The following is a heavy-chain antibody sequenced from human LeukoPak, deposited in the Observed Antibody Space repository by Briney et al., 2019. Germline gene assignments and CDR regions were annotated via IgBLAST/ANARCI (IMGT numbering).Heavy chain of an antibody. V-gene: IGHV3-23*01. Sequence: GGSLRLSCAASGFTFSNCAMSWVRQPPGEGLEWVSAVTDDGTTTYYADSVKGRFTISRDNSKNPVDLQMNYLTADDTARYYCVKEERGYSYGDYWGQGTLVTVSS. CDR1: GFTFSNCA. CDR3: VKEERGYSYGDY. D-gene: IGHD5-18*01. J-gene: IGHJ4*02. CDR2: VTDDGTTT.